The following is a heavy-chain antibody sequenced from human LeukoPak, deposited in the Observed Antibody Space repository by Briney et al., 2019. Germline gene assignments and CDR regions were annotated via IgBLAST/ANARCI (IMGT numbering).Heavy chain of an antibody. CDR2: INPNRGGT. J-gene: IGHJ4*02. V-gene: IGHV1-2*02. Sequence: GASVKVSCKASGYTFTGYYMQWVRQAPGQGLEWMGWINPNRGGTNYAQKFQGRVTMTRDTSISTDYMELSRLRSDDTAAYYCASTPRYYDSSGSLDYWGQGTLVTVSS. CDR3: ASTPRYYDSSGSLDY. CDR1: GYTFTGYY. D-gene: IGHD3-22*01.